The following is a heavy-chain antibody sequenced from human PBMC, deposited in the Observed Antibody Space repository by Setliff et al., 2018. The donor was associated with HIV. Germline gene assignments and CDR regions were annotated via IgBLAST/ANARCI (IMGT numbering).Heavy chain of an antibody. CDR3: VREERAADSGSYYSSRWFDR. V-gene: IGHV1-69*13. J-gene: IGHJ5*02. Sequence: SVKVSCKASGGSFSSSEISWVRQAPGQGLEWMGGIIPLFGTPKYAQKFQGRVTITADEFTNTLDLQMSSLEAEDTAVYYCVREERAADSGSYYSSRWFDRWGQGTLVTVSS. CDR1: GGSFSSSE. CDR2: IIPLFGTP. D-gene: IGHD1-26*01.